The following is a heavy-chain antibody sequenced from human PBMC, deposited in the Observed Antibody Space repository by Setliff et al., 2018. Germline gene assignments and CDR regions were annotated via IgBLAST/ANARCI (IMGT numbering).Heavy chain of an antibody. V-gene: IGHV4-39*01. Sequence: SETLSLTCTVSGDSISSSRYYWAWIRQPPGKGLEWIGNIYYSGTTYYNPSLKSRVTMSVDTSKNQFSLRLNSVTASDTAVYYCATTGSYRYFDYWGQGTLVTVSS. CDR2: IYYSGTT. CDR1: GDSISSSRYY. J-gene: IGHJ4*02. D-gene: IGHD1-1*01. CDR3: ATTGSYRYFDY.